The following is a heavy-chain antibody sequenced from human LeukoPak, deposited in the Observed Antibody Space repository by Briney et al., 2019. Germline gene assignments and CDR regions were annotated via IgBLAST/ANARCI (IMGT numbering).Heavy chain of an antibody. CDR3: ARSSMGDFWSGYYTRPYYYYYMDV. J-gene: IGHJ6*03. CDR2: IYTSGST. CDR1: GGSISSGNYY. Sequence: SQTLSLTCTVSGGSISSGNYYWSWIRQPAGKGLEWIGRIYTSGSTNYNPSLKSRVTISVDTSKNQFSLKLSSVTAADTAVYYCARSSMGDFWSGYYTRPYYYYYMDVWGKGTTVTVSS. D-gene: IGHD3-3*01. V-gene: IGHV4-61*02.